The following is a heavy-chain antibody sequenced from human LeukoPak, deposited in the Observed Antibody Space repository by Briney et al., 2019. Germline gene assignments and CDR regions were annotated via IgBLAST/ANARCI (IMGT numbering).Heavy chain of an antibody. CDR2: INHSGST. J-gene: IGHJ4*02. Sequence: SETLSLTCAVYGGSFSGYYWSWIRQPPGKGLEWIGEINHSGSTNYNPSLKSRATISVNTSKTQFPLTLSSVTAADTAVYYCARGPLLKFTLPANPALSAVTTGIDYWGQGTLVTVSS. D-gene: IGHD4-17*01. CDR1: GGSFSGYY. CDR3: ARGPLLKFTLPANPALSAVTTGIDY. V-gene: IGHV4-34*01.